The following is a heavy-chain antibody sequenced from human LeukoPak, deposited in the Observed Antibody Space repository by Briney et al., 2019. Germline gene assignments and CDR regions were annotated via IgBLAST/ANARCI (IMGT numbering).Heavy chain of an antibody. Sequence: ASVKVSCKASGGTFSSYAISWVRQAPGQGPEWMGGIIPIFGTANYAQKFQGRVTITTDESTSTAYMELSSLRSEDTAVYYCARDYYDSSGKDDYWGQGTLVTVSS. D-gene: IGHD3-22*01. V-gene: IGHV1-69*05. CDR3: ARDYYDSSGKDDY. CDR2: IIPIFGTA. CDR1: GGTFSSYA. J-gene: IGHJ4*02.